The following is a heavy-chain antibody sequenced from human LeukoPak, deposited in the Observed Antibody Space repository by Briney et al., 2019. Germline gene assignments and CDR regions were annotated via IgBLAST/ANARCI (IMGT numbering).Heavy chain of an antibody. CDR2: IFYSGST. J-gene: IGHJ4*02. V-gene: IGHV4-59*01. Sequence: SETLSLTCTVSGVSISSYCWSWIRQSPGKGLEWIGYIFYSGSTNYNPSLKSRVTISVDTSKNQFSLRLTSVTAADTAVYYCARSRAYDYHFDNWGQGTLVTVSS. CDR3: ARSRAYDYHFDN. CDR1: GVSISSYC. D-gene: IGHD5-12*01.